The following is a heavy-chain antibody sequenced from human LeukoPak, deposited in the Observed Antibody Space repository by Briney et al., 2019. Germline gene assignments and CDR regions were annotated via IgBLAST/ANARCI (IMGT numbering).Heavy chain of an antibody. D-gene: IGHD6-19*01. V-gene: IGHV3-53*01. J-gene: IGHJ3*02. CDR3: ARGAGDAFDI. Sequence: PSETLSLTCTVSGGSISSSSHYWAWVRQAPGKGLEWVSVIYSGGSTYYADSVKGRFTISRDNSKNTLYLQMNSLRAEDTAVYYCARGAGDAFDIWGQGTMVTVSS. CDR2: IYSGGST. CDR1: GGSISSSSHY.